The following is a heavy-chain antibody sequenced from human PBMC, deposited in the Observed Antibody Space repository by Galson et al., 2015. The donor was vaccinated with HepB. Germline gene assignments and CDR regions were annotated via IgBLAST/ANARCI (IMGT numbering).Heavy chain of an antibody. CDR2: IYRSGNC. V-gene: IGHV4-4*02. CDR3: ASPFGGVFAL. CDR1: GGSISSNNW. J-gene: IGHJ5*02. D-gene: IGHD3-16*01. Sequence: SETLSLTCAVSGGSISSNNWWSWVRQPPGKGLEWIGEIYRSGNCNYNPSLKSRVTISLDNSKNQFSLKLTSVTAADTAVYYCASPFGGVFALWGQGTLVTVSS.